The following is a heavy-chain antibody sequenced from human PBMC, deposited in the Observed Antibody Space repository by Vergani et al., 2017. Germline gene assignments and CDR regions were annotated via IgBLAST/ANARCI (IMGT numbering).Heavy chain of an antibody. CDR2: VEDSGYF. V-gene: IGHV4-59*01. CDR1: GGSLSGYY. CDR3: ARSIVGRNPPYYFDN. Sequence: QVQLQQWGGGLLKPSETLSLTCTVSGGSLSGYYWNWIRQTPGEGLEWIGYVEDSGYFNYNPTLKTRVSMSSDTSNNQFSLMLSSVTVADTAVYYCARSIVGRNPPYYFDNWGRGTLVTVSS. D-gene: IGHD1-14*01. J-gene: IGHJ4*02.